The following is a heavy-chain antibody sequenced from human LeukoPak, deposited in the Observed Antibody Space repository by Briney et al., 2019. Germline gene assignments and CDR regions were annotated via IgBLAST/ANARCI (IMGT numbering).Heavy chain of an antibody. J-gene: IGHJ5*02. CDR1: GLTVSSY. Sequence: PGGSLRLSCAASGLTVSSYMSWVRQAPGKGLEWVSVIYSGGSIYYADSVKGRFTISRDNSKNTLYLQMNSLRDEDTAVYYCARDSSGWYDHWGQGTLVTVSS. D-gene: IGHD6-19*01. V-gene: IGHV3-66*01. CDR3: ARDSSGWYDH. CDR2: IYSGGSI.